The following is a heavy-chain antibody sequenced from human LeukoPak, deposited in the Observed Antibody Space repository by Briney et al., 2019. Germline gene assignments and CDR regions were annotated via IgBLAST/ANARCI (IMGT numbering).Heavy chain of an antibody. V-gene: IGHV4-34*01. CDR2: INHSGST. CDR3: ARVLTVTPSHYYYYYGMDV. J-gene: IGHJ6*02. CDR1: GVSVSGYY. Sequence: SETLSLTCAVYGVSVSGYYWSWIRQPPGKGLEWIGEINHSGSTNYNPSLKSRVTISVDTSKNQFSLKLSSVTAADTAVYYCARVLTVTPSHYYYYYGMDVWGQGTTVTVSS. D-gene: IGHD4-11*01.